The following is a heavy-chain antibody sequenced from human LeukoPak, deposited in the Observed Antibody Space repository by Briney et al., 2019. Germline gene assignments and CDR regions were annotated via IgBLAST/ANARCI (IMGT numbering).Heavy chain of an antibody. J-gene: IGHJ4*02. CDR3: ARGEDYYDSSGYYSLRFDY. CDR1: GFTFSSYG. CDR2: IWYDGSNK. Sequence: GGSLRLSCAASGFTFSSYGMHWVRQAPGKGLEWVAVIWYDGSNKYYADSVKGRFTISRDNSKNTLYLQMNSLRAEDTAVYYCARGEDYYDSSGYYSLRFDYWGQGTLVTVSS. V-gene: IGHV3-33*01. D-gene: IGHD3-22*01.